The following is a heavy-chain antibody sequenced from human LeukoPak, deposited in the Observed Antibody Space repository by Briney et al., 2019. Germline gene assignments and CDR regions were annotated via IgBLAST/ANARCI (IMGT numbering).Heavy chain of an antibody. V-gene: IGHV4-34*01. D-gene: IGHD2-2*01. J-gene: IGHJ6*02. CDR3: ARDVVVVPAAIHYGMDV. Sequence: PSETLSLTCAVYGGSFSDYFWGWIRQPPGKGLEWIGEINHSGRTYYNPSLKSRVTISVDTSKNQFSLNLSSVTAADTAVYYCARDVVVVPAAIHYGMDVWGQGTTVTISS. CDR2: INHSGRT. CDR1: GGSFSDYF.